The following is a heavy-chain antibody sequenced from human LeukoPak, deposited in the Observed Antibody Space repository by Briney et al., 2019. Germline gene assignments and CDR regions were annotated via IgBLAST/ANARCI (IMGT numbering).Heavy chain of an antibody. CDR1: GFSLSGYW. CDR2: NNGDGSTT. V-gene: IGHV3-74*01. CDR3: ARDPRNIGLAP. D-gene: IGHD5-12*01. Sequence: GGSLRLSCVASGFSLSGYWMYWVRQAPGQGLMYISRNNGDGSTTNYADVVKGRFTMSRDNVKNTLYLQMNSLRVEDTAVYYCARDPRNIGLAPWGQGTLVTVSS. J-gene: IGHJ5*02.